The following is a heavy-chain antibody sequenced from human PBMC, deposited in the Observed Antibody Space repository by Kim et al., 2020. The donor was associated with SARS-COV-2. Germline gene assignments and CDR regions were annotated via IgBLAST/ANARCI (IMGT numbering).Heavy chain of an antibody. V-gene: IGHV4-34*01. CDR1: GESMSTTSFRTNF. CDR2: MNDSGTT. Sequence: SETLSLTCAVYGESMSTTSFRTNFWTWIRQSPGKGLEWIGEMNDSGTTTYNPSLKSRVTMSMDISKNQFSMRLASVTAADTGLYFCARERREETTFKNFYFAMDVWGQGTTVTVSS. CDR3: ARERREETTFKNFYFAMDV. J-gene: IGHJ6*02. D-gene: IGHD1-1*01.